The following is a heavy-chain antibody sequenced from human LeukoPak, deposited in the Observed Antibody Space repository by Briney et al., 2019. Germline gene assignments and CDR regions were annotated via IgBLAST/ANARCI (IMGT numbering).Heavy chain of an antibody. CDR1: GFTFSSYA. Sequence: GGSLRLSCAASGFTFSSYAMSWVRQAPGKGLEWVSAISGSGGSTYYADSVKGRFTISRDNSKNTLYLQMNSLRAEDTAVYYCAKDIIPHIARVGATSTTFDYWGQGTLVTVSS. CDR2: ISGSGGST. D-gene: IGHD1-26*01. V-gene: IGHV3-23*01. CDR3: AKDIIPHIARVGATSTTFDY. J-gene: IGHJ4*02.